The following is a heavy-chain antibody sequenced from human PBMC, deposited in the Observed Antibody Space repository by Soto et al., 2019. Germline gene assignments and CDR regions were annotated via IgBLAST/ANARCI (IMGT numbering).Heavy chain of an antibody. CDR3: ASGRADSSGYYDY. J-gene: IGHJ4*02. CDR1: GGTFSSYA. CDR2: IIPIFGTA. D-gene: IGHD3-22*01. V-gene: IGHV1-69*13. Sequence: SVKVSCKASGGTFSSYAISWVRQAPGQGLEWMGGIIPIFGTANYAQKFQGRVTITADESTSTAYMELSSLRSEDTAVYYCASGRADSSGYYDYWGQGTLVTVSS.